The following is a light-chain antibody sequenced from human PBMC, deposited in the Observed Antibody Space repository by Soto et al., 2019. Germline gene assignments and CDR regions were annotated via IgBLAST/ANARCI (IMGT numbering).Light chain of an antibody. Sequence: QSVLTQPASVSGSLGQSITISCIGTSSNIGSYNLVSWYQHQPGKAPKIMIFEGSKRPSGVSNRFSGSRSGNTASQTISGLQAEDEADYYCCSFAGTGTQYVFGTGTKLTVL. CDR3: CSFAGTGTQYV. CDR2: EGS. V-gene: IGLV2-23*01. J-gene: IGLJ1*01. CDR1: SSNIGSYNL.